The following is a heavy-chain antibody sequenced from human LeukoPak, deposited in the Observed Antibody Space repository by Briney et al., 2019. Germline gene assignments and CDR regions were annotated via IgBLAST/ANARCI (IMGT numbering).Heavy chain of an antibody. Sequence: SETLSLTCAVYGGSFSGYYWSWIRQPPGKGLEWIGEIKHSGSTNYNPSLKSRVTISVDTSKNQFSLKLSSVTAADTAVYYCARGAGYYDSSGYYAETFDYWGQGTLVTVSS. CDR1: GGSFSGYY. CDR2: IKHSGST. D-gene: IGHD3-22*01. J-gene: IGHJ4*02. CDR3: ARGAGYYDSSGYYAETFDY. V-gene: IGHV4-34*01.